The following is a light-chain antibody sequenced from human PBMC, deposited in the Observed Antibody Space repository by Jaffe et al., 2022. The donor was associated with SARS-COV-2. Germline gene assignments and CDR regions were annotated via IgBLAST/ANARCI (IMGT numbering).Light chain of an antibody. J-gene: IGKJ2*01. CDR1: QSVSSY. Sequence: EVVLTQSPATLSLSPGERATLSCRASQSVSSYLTWYQQMPGQAPRLLIYDVSNRASGIPARFSGSGSGTDFTLTISTLEPEDFAVYYCQQRSHWPPTFGQGTKLEIK. CDR2: DVS. V-gene: IGKV3-11*01. CDR3: QQRSHWPPT.